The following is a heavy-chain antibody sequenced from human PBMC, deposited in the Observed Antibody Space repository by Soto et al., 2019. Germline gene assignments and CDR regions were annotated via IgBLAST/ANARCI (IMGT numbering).Heavy chain of an antibody. CDR2: TNPGTGGT. CDR1: GYTFTAYY. J-gene: IGHJ4*02. CDR3: ARGELDN. Sequence: GASVTVSRKTSGYTFTAYYIRWVRQDPGRGLEWIGWTNPGTGGTNYAQRFQSWVTKTGNKSISTAYMDLGRLTSDDTDVYYYARGELDNWGQGTLVTVSS. V-gene: IGHV1-2*04. D-gene: IGHD1-1*01.